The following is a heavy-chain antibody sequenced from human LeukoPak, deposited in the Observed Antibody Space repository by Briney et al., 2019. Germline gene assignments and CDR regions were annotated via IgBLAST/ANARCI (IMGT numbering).Heavy chain of an antibody. J-gene: IGHJ6*02. CDR1: GFTFSSYG. Sequence: GRSLRLSCAASGFTFSSYGMHWVRQAPGKGLEGVAVISYDGSNKYYADSVKGRFTISRDNSKNTLYLQMNSLRAEDTAVYYCAKDKYSSSGAVHGMDVWGQGTTVTVSS. CDR2: ISYDGSNK. V-gene: IGHV3-30*18. D-gene: IGHD6-13*01. CDR3: AKDKYSSSGAVHGMDV.